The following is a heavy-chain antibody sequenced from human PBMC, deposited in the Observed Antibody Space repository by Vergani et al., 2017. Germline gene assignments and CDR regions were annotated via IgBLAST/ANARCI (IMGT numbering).Heavy chain of an antibody. CDR2: INPNGDAT. V-gene: IGHV1-2*02. D-gene: IGHD2-21*02. J-gene: IGHJ6*02. CDR3: ARDPRGYGGDPEDYYYGMDV. Sequence: QVQLVQSGAELKKPGASVRVSCKASGFIFTDYYIHWMRQAPGQGLEWIGWINPNGDATHYAQNFRGRVTLTRDTSSTTAYMDLASLTSDDTAIYYCARDPRGYGGDPEDYYYGMDVWGQGTTVTVSS. CDR1: GFIFTDYY.